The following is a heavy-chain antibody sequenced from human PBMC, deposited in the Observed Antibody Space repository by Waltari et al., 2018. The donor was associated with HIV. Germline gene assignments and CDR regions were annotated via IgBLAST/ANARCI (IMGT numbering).Heavy chain of an antibody. V-gene: IGHV4-39*01. CDR1: GGSITRNDFY. D-gene: IGHD2-2*01. J-gene: IGHJ4*02. Sequence: QLHLQESGPGLVKPSETLALTCTVSGGSITRNDFYWAWIRQSPGKGLEWIGLMYNSGTTDYNPSLKSLVSMSSDTSKNRFSLVLHSVTAADTAIYYCARRGDGFNQHARLDHWGPGTLVTVSS. CDR2: MYNSGTT. CDR3: ARRGDGFNQHARLDH.